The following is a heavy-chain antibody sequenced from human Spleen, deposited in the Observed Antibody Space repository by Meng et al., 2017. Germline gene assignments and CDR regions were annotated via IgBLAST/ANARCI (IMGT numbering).Heavy chain of an antibody. Sequence: GGSLRLSCAASGFTFSSYAMHWVRQAPGKGLEWVAVISYDGSNKYYADSVKGRFTISRDNSKSTLYLQMNSLRAEDTAVYYCARTRVVGYSYGQTWILGHWGQGTLVTVSS. J-gene: IGHJ4*02. CDR3: ARTRVVGYSYGQTWILGH. CDR2: ISYDGSNK. D-gene: IGHD5-18*01. CDR1: GFTFSSYA. V-gene: IGHV3-30*04.